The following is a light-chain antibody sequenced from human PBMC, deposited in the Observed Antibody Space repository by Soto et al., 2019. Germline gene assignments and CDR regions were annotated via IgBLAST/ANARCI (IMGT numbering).Light chain of an antibody. V-gene: IGKV1D-12*01. J-gene: IGKJ3*01. CDR2: GAT. Sequence: IQMSQSPSSVSASVGGSVTITCRASQGISVWLAWYQQRPETAPKLLIYGATGLQSGVPSRFRGGGSGTDFSLTITNLQPEDFATYYCQQAHTFPFTFGPGTKVDV. CDR1: QGISVW. CDR3: QQAHTFPFT.